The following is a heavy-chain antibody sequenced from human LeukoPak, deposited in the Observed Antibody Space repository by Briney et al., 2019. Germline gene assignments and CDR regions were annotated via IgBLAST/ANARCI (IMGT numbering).Heavy chain of an antibody. D-gene: IGHD2-8*01. Sequence: GGSLRLSCAASGFTVSINYMSWVRQAPGKGLEWVSVIYGGGSTYYADSVRGRFTISRDNSKNTLYLQMNSLRAEDTAVYYCARGTNYLYGLDVWGQGTTVTVSS. V-gene: IGHV3-53*01. CDR1: GFTVSINY. CDR2: IYGGGST. J-gene: IGHJ6*02. CDR3: ARGTNYLYGLDV.